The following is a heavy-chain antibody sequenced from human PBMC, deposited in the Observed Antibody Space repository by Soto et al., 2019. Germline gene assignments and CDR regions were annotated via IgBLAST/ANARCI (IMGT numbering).Heavy chain of an antibody. CDR2: IIPIFGTA. CDR1: GGTFSSYA. Sequence: SVKVSCKASGGTFSSYAISWVRQAPGQGLEWMGGIIPIFGTANYAQKFQGRVTITADESTSTAYMELSSLRSEDTAVYYCARDLDIVVVPAAIPRPYYYYYGMDVWGQGTTVTVSS. V-gene: IGHV1-69*13. CDR3: ARDLDIVVVPAAIPRPYYYYYGMDV. D-gene: IGHD2-2*02. J-gene: IGHJ6*02.